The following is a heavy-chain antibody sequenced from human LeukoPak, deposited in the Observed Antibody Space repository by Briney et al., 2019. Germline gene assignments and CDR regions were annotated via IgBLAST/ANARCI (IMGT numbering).Heavy chain of an antibody. CDR2: IYTSGST. Sequence: SETLSLTCTVSGGSISSYYWSWIQQPAGKGLEWIGRIYTSGSTNYNPSLKSRVTMSVDTSKNQFSLKLSSVTAADTAVYYCARDLRYYYDSSGYYHDAFDIWGQGTMVTVSS. V-gene: IGHV4-4*07. CDR1: GGSISSYY. D-gene: IGHD3-22*01. J-gene: IGHJ3*02. CDR3: ARDLRYYYDSSGYYHDAFDI.